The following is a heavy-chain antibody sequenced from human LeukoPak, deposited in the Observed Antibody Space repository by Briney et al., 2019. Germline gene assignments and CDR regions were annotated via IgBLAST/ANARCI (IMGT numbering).Heavy chain of an antibody. CDR3: ARLPNLRGYYYYMDV. CDR1: GGSFSGYY. J-gene: IGHJ6*03. V-gene: IGHV4-34*01. CDR2: IYYSGST. Sequence: SSETLSLTCAVYGGSFSGYYWSWIRQPPGKGLEWIGSIYYSGSTYYNPSLKSRVTISVDTSQNQFSLKLSSVAPADTPVYYCARLPNLRGYYYYMDVWGKGTTVTISS.